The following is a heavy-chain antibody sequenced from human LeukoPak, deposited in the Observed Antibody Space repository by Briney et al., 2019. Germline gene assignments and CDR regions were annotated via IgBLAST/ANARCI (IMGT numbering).Heavy chain of an antibody. CDR2: IYPGYSDT. J-gene: IGHJ4*02. CDR3: ARRYAAMDNFDY. V-gene: IGHV5-51*01. D-gene: IGHD5-18*01. CDR1: GYSFTSYW. Sequence: GESLNVSCKGSGYSFTSYWIGWVRQMPGKGLEWMGIIYPGYSDTRYSPSFQSQVTISADKSISTAYLQWSSLKASDTAMYYCARRYAAMDNFDYWGQGALVTVSS.